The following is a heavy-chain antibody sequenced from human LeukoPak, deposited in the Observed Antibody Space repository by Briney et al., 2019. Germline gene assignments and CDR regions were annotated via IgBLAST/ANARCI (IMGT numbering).Heavy chain of an antibody. D-gene: IGHD6-19*01. CDR2: ISYDGSNK. V-gene: IGHV3-30*04. J-gene: IGHJ6*02. Sequence: GGSLRLSCAASGSTFSSYAMHWVRQAPGKGLEWVAVISYDGSNKYYADSVKGRFTISRDNSKNTLYLQMNSLRAEDTAVYYCARDLSSGWYSYWYYGMDVWGQGTTVTVSS. CDR3: ARDLSSGWYSYWYYGMDV. CDR1: GSTFSSYA.